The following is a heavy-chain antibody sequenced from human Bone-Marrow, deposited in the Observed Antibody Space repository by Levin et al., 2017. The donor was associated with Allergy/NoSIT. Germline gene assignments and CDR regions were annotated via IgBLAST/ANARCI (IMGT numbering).Heavy chain of an antibody. CDR2: IIPIFGTA. CDR3: ARGVVVVPAAIWFDP. V-gene: IGHV1-69*13. J-gene: IGHJ5*02. CDR1: GGTFSSYA. D-gene: IGHD2-2*01. Sequence: SVKVSCKASGGTFSSYAISWVRQAPGQGLEWMGGIIPIFGTANYAQKFQGRVTITADESTSTAYMELSSLRSEDTAVYYCARGVVVVPAAIWFDPWGQGTLVTVSS.